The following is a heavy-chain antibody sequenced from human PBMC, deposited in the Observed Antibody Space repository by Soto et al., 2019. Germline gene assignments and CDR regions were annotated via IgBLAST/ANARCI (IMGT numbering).Heavy chain of an antibody. D-gene: IGHD3-10*01. CDR3: VRQGIGNLHGLVDV. CDR1: GGSIDGRN. J-gene: IGHJ6*02. V-gene: IGHV4-59*08. CDR2: VYYDGGS. Sequence: QVQLQESGPGLVKPSETLSLTCTVSGGSIDGRNCAWIRQPPGKGLEWLGYVYYDGGSSYNPSVKSRLTLSMDTSKSQFSLQLRSVTAADTAVYYWVRQGIGNLHGLVDVWGRGTTVTVSS.